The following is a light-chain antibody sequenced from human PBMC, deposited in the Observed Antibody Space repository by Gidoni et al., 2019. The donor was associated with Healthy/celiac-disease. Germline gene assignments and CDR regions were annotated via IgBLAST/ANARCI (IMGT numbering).Light chain of an antibody. CDR1: QSVLYSSNNKNY. CDR2: WAS. V-gene: IGKV4-1*01. Sequence: DIVMTQSPDSLAVSLGERATINCKSSQSVLYSSNNKNYLAWYQQKPGQPPKLLIHWASTRESGVPDRFSGSGSGTDFTLTISSLQAEDVAVYYCQQYYSTLTWTFGQXTKVEIK. CDR3: QQYYSTLTWT. J-gene: IGKJ1*01.